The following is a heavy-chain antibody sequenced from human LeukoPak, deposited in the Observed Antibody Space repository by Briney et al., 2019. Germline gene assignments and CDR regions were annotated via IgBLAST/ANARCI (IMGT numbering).Heavy chain of an antibody. Sequence: ASVKVSCKASGGTFSSYGISWVRQAPGHGLEWVGGIIPMFGTANYAQKFQGRVTITTDESTSTAYMELSSLRSEDTAVYYCARGPPARFLEWLPSYYMDVWGKGTTVTVSS. D-gene: IGHD3-3*01. CDR2: IIPMFGTA. V-gene: IGHV1-69*05. J-gene: IGHJ6*03. CDR1: GGTFSSYG. CDR3: ARGPPARFLEWLPSYYMDV.